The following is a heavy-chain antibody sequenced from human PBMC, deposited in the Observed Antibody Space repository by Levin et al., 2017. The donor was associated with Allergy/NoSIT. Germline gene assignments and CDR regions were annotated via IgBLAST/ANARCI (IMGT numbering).Heavy chain of an antibody. CDR3: ARSGYYSVDY. CDR1: GFTFSSYS. CDR2: ISSSSTYM. D-gene: IGHD3-3*01. J-gene: IGHJ4*02. V-gene: IGHV3-21*01. Sequence: KAGGSLRLSCAASGFTFSSYSMNWVRQAPGKGLEWVSFISSSSTYMYYADSVKGRFTISRDNAKNSLYLQMNSLRVEDTAVYYCARSGYYSVDYWGQGTLVTVSS.